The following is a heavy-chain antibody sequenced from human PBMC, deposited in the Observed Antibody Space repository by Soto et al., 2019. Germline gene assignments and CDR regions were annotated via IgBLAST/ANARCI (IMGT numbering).Heavy chain of an antibody. D-gene: IGHD3-10*01. Sequence: SETLSLTCTVSGGSVSSGSYYWSRIRQPPGKGLEWIGYIYYSGSTNYNPSLKSRVTISVDTSKNQFSLKLSSVTAADTAVYYCARGHYYGSGSRSNYYYYYGMDVWGQGTTVTVSS. V-gene: IGHV4-61*01. CDR2: IYYSGST. CDR1: GGSVSSGSYY. CDR3: ARGHYYGSGSRSNYYYYYGMDV. J-gene: IGHJ6*02.